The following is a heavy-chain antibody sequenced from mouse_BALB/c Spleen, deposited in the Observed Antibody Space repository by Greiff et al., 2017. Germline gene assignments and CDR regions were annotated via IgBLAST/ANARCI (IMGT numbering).Heavy chain of an antibody. CDR2: ISYDGSN. V-gene: IGHV3-6*02. D-gene: IGHD2-1*01. J-gene: IGHJ3*01. CDR3: ANLYYGNYWFAY. CDR1: GYSITSGYY. Sequence: EVKLVESGPGLVKPSQSLSLTCSVTGYSITSGYYWNWIRQFPGNKLEWMGYISYDGSNNYNPSLKNRISITRDTSKNQFFLKLNSVTTEDTATYYCANLYYGNYWFAYWGQGTLVTVSA.